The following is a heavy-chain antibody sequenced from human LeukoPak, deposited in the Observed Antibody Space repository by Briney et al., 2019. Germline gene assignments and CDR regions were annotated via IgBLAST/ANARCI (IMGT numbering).Heavy chain of an antibody. Sequence: SETLSLTCTVSGGSNSSGGYYRSSIRQHPGKGLEWIGYIYYSGSTYYNPSLKSRVTISVDTSKNQFSLKLSSVTAADTAVYYCATHSYSSSWFNYYYYYMDVWGKGTTVTVSS. J-gene: IGHJ6*03. D-gene: IGHD6-13*01. V-gene: IGHV4-31*03. CDR3: ATHSYSSSWFNYYYYYMDV. CDR2: IYYSGST. CDR1: GGSNSSGGYY.